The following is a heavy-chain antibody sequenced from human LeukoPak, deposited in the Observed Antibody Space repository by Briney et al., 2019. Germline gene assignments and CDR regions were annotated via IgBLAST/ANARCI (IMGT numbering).Heavy chain of an antibody. J-gene: IGHJ5*02. CDR2: ISYDGSNK. D-gene: IGHD3-22*01. V-gene: IGHV3-30*18. CDR1: GFTFSSYS. Sequence: GGSLRLSCAASGFTFSSYSMNWVRRAPGKGLEWVAVISYDGSNKYYADSVKGRFTISRDNSKNTLYLQMNSLRAEDTAVYYCAKGPYYYDSSGYYNWFDPWGQGTLVTVSS. CDR3: AKGPYYYDSSGYYNWFDP.